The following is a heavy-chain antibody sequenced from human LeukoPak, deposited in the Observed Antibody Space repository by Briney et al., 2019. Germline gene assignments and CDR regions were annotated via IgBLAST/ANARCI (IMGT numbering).Heavy chain of an antibody. Sequence: GGSLRLSCAASGFIFSDYYMTWIRQAPGKGLEWVSYISSSGSTIYYADSVKGRFTISRDNAKNSLYLQMNSLRAEDTAVYYCARAPSGGSNYDAFDIWGQGTMVTVSS. D-gene: IGHD2-15*01. CDR2: ISSSGSTI. J-gene: IGHJ3*02. V-gene: IGHV3-11*01. CDR3: ARAPSGGSNYDAFDI. CDR1: GFIFSDYY.